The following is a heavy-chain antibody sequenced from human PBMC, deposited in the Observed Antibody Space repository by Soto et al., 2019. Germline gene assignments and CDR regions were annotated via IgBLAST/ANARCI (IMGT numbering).Heavy chain of an antibody. CDR1: GGSISSYY. J-gene: IGHJ3*02. CDR3: ARDAFLWGLDAFDI. D-gene: IGHD3-16*01. V-gene: IGHV4-59*12. Sequence: SETLSLTCTVSGGSISSYYWSWIRQPPGKGLEWIGYIYYSGSTNYNPSLKSRVTISVDTSKNQFSLKLSSVTAADTAVYYCARDAFLWGLDAFDIWGQGTMVTVSS. CDR2: IYYSGST.